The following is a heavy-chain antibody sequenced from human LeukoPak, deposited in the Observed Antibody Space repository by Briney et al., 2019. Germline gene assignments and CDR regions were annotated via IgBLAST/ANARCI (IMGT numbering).Heavy chain of an antibody. V-gene: IGHV3-23*01. CDR2: ISGGGST. CDR1: GFTFSSYA. Sequence: GGSLRLSCAASGFTFSSYAMSWVRQAPGKGLEWVSAISGGGSTYYADSVKGRFTISRDNSKNTLYLQMNSLRAEDTAVYYCAKGDLYSSSWSGFDYWGQGTLVTVSS. CDR3: AKGDLYSSSWSGFDY. D-gene: IGHD6-13*01. J-gene: IGHJ4*02.